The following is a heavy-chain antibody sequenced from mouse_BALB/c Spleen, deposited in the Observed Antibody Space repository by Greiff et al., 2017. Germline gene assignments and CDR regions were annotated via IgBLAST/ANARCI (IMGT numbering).Heavy chain of an antibody. J-gene: IGHJ2*01. CDR1: GYSITSDYA. CDR2: ISYSGST. Sequence: EVQLVESGPGLVKPSQSLSLTCTVTGYSITSDYAWNWIRQFPGNKLEWMGYISYSGSTSYNPSLKSRISITRDTSKNQFFLQLNSVTTEDTATYYCARGGDGGFDYWGQGTTLTVSS. V-gene: IGHV3-2*02. D-gene: IGHD3-3*01. CDR3: ARGGDGGFDY.